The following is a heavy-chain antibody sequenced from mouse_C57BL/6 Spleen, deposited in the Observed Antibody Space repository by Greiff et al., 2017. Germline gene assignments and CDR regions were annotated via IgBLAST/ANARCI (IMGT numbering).Heavy chain of an antibody. J-gene: IGHJ1*03. CDR1: GYSITSGYD. CDR3: AGHYSDWYFDV. Sequence: EVKLMESGPGMVKPSQSLSLTCTVTGYSITSGYDWHWIRHFPGNKLEWMGYISYSGSNNYNPSLKSRISITHDTSKNHFFLKLNSLTTEYTATYYCAGHYSDWYFDVWGTGTTVTVSS. V-gene: IGHV3-1*01. D-gene: IGHD1-2*01. CDR2: ISYSGSN.